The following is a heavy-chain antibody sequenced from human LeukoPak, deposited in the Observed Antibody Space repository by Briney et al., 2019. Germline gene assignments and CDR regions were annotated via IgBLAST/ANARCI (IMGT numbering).Heavy chain of an antibody. CDR1: GYTFTSYG. CDR2: ISGYNGNT. J-gene: IGHJ4*02. V-gene: IGHV1-18*01. CDR3: ARSGSYSTGPFDY. D-gene: IGHD1-26*01. Sequence: ASVKVSCKASGYTFTSYGFIWVRRAPGQGLEWMGWISGYNGNTDYAQKFQGRVTMTTDTSTSTAYMELRSLRSDDTAVYYCARSGSYSTGPFDYWGQGTLVTVSS.